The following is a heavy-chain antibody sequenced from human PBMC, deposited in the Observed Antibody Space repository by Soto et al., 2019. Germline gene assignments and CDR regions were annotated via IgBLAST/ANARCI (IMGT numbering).Heavy chain of an antibody. D-gene: IGHD2-8*01. Sequence: ASVKVSCKASGYTFTSYGISWVRQAPGQGLEWMGWISAYNGNTNYAQKLQGRVTMTTDTSTSTAYLQWDSLKASDTAMYYCARHVYAQVWGQGTLVTVSS. V-gene: IGHV1-18*01. CDR3: ARHVYAQV. CDR1: GYTFTSYG. CDR2: ISAYNGNT. J-gene: IGHJ4*02.